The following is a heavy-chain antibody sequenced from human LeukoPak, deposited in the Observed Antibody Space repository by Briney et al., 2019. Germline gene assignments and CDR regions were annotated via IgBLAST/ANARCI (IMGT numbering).Heavy chain of an antibody. V-gene: IGHV3-7*02. CDR2: IKEDGSEK. J-gene: IGHJ4*02. CDR1: GFTFSSYW. D-gene: IGHD3-22*01. Sequence: PGGSLRLSCAASGFTFSSYWMSWVRQAPGKGLEWVAFIKEDGSEKYYADSVKGRFTISRDNSKNTLYLQMNSLRAEDTAVYYCAKANYYDSSGYYFDYWGQGTLVTVSS. CDR3: AKANYYDSSGYYFDY.